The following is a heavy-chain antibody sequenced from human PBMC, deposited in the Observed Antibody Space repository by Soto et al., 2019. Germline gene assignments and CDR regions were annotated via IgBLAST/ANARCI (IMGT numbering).Heavy chain of an antibody. CDR1: GGSISSYY. CDR3: ARIPRRGWFDP. V-gene: IGHV4-59*08. CDR2: IYYSGST. Sequence: PSETLSLTCTVAGGSISSYYWIWIRQPPGKGLEWIGYIYYSGSTNYNPSLKSRVTISVDTSKNQFSLKLSSVTAADTAVYYCARIPRRGWFDPWGQGTLVTVSS. J-gene: IGHJ5*02.